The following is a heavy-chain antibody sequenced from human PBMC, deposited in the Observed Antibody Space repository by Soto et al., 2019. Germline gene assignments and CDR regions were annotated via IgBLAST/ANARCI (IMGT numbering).Heavy chain of an antibody. J-gene: IGHJ6*03. Sequence: EVQLVESGGGLVQPGGSLRLSCAASGFTFSSYWMSWVRQAPEKGLEWVANIKQDGNDLYFVDSVKGRFTISRDNAKNSLYLHMSSLGAEDTGVYYFARTILGVVTRTSYMDVWGKGTTVTVSS. D-gene: IGHD3-3*02. CDR3: ARTILGVVTRTSYMDV. V-gene: IGHV3-7*01. CDR1: GFTFSSYW. CDR2: IKQDGNDL.